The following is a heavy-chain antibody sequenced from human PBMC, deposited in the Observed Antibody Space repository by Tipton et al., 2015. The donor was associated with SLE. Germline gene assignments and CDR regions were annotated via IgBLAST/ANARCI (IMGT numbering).Heavy chain of an antibody. V-gene: IGHV3-23*01. D-gene: IGHD6-19*01. J-gene: IGHJ4*02. CDR3: AKDRAVAVTGGFDY. CDR2: ISGSGDST. Sequence: SLRLSCAASGFTFSSYAMNWVRQAPGKGLQWASAISGSGDSTYYADSVKGRFTISRDNSKNTLYLQMNSLRAEDTAVYYCAKDRAVAVTGGFDYWGQGTLVTVSS. CDR1: GFTFSSYA.